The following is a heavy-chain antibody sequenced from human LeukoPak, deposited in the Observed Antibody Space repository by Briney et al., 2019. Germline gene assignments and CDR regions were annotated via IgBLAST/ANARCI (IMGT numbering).Heavy chain of an antibody. CDR2: INHHGST. D-gene: IGHD6-13*01. V-gene: IGHV4-34*01. Sequence: SETLSLTCAVYDGSFSFYYWSWIRQSPGKGLEWIGEINHHGSTKYNPSLKSRVTISVDKSKNQFSLKLSSVTAADTAVYYCASSADTSSWCFDHWGQGTLVTVSS. CDR1: DGSFSFYY. CDR3: ASSADTSSWCFDH. J-gene: IGHJ4*02.